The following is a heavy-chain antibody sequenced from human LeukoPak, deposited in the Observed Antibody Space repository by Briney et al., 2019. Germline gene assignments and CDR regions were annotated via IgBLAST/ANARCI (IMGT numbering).Heavy chain of an antibody. D-gene: IGHD3-9*01. J-gene: IGHJ3*02. CDR2: ISAYNGNT. Sequence: ASVKVSCKASGYTFTSYGISWVRQAPGQGLEWMGWISAYNGNTNYAQKLQGRVTMTTDTSTSTAYMELRSLRSDDTAVYYCARDPDDELRYIDWDDVFDIWGQGTMVTVSS. CDR1: GYTFTSYG. CDR3: ARDPDDELRYIDWDDVFDI. V-gene: IGHV1-18*01.